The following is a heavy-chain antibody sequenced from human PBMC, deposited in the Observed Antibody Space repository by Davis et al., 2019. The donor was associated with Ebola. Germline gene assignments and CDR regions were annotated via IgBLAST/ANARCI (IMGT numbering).Heavy chain of an antibody. CDR1: GFTFSSYA. CDR3: AKDKNYDFWSGYPHDAFDI. CDR2: ISGSGGST. Sequence: PGRSLTPSCPASGFTFSSYAMSWVRQAPGKGLEWVSAISGSGGSTYYADSVKGRFTISRDNSKNTLYLQMNSLRAEDTAIYYCAKDKNYDFWSGYPHDAFDIWGQGTMVTVSS. D-gene: IGHD3-3*01. V-gene: IGHV3-23*01. J-gene: IGHJ3*02.